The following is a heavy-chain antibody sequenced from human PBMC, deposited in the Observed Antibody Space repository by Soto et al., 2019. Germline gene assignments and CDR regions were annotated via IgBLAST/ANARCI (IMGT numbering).Heavy chain of an antibody. Sequence: QVLLVQSGAEVKKPGASVKVSCKASGYTFTSHGISWVRQAPGQGLEWMGWISAYNGDTNYAQKLQGRVTLTTDTSTSTAYMEVRSLRSEDTAVYYCARMVRGSNIDYYHYMDVRGKGTTVTVSS. D-gene: IGHD3-10*01. CDR1: GYTFTSHG. V-gene: IGHV1-18*01. CDR3: ARMVRGSNIDYYHYMDV. J-gene: IGHJ6*03. CDR2: ISAYNGDT.